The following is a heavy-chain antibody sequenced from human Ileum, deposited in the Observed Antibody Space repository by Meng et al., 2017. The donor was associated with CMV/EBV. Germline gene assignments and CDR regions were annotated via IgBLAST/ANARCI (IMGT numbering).Heavy chain of an antibody. V-gene: IGHV3-7*01. CDR3: ARWVLYSGFYSIDY. Sequence: AGFPVSGHWMTWVRQAPGKGLEWVASINQAGSEKRYVDSVKGRLTISRDNAKNSLFLQMNGLRAEDSAVYYCARWVLYSGFYSIDYWGQGTLVTVSS. J-gene: IGHJ4*02. CDR2: INQAGSEK. CDR1: GFPVSGHW. D-gene: IGHD1-26*01.